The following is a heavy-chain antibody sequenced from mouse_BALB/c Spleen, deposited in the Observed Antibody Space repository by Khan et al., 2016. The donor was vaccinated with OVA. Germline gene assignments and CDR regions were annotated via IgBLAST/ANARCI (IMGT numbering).Heavy chain of an antibody. CDR1: GYTFTSYW. J-gene: IGHJ3*01. CDR3: TRGGYFGKSLFAY. CDR2: IYPGSDSI. D-gene: IGHD2-1*01. V-gene: IGHV1S22*01. Sequence: LQQPGSALVRPGASVKLSCKASGYTFTSYWMHWVKQRHEQGLEWIGNIYPGSDSINYDEKFKSKGTLTVDTSSSTAYIHRSSLTSEDAAVYYCTRGGYFGKSLFAYWGQGTLVTGSA.